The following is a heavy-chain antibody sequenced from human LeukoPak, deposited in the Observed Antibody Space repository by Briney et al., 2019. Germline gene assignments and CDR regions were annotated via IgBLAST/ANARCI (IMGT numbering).Heavy chain of an antibody. V-gene: IGHV3-11*01. Sequence: PGASLILSCAASGFTFSYYYMSWIRQPPGKGLEWVSYISSSGSTIYYASSVKGRFTISRDNAKNSLYLQMNSLRAEDTAVYYCAKFVVGAIDYWGQGTLVTVSS. CDR3: AKFVVGAIDY. J-gene: IGHJ4*02. CDR1: GFTFSYYY. CDR2: ISSSGSTI. D-gene: IGHD1-26*01.